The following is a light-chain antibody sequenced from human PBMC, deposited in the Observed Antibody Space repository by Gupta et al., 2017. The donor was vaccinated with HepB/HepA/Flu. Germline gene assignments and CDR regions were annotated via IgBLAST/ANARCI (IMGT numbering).Light chain of an antibody. Sequence: DIQMTQSPSSLSAFVGDRVTITCRASQSISSYLNWYQQKPGKAPKLLIYGASSLQSGVPSRCSGSGSGTDFTLTISSLQPEDFATYYCQQSYNTPWTFGQGTKVEIK. CDR2: GAS. CDR3: QQSYNTPWT. V-gene: IGKV1-39*01. CDR1: QSISSY. J-gene: IGKJ1*01.